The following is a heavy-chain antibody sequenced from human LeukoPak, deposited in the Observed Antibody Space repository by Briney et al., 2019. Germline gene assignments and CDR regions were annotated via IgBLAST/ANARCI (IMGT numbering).Heavy chain of an antibody. V-gene: IGHV4-39*07. CDR1: GGSISSTSYY. CDR3: ARDGIPSGTYYANWFNP. D-gene: IGHD1-26*01. Sequence: SETLSLTCVVSGGSISSTSYYWGWIRQPPGKGLEWIGSIYYSGSTYYNPSLKSRVTISVDTSKNQFSLKLSSVTAADTAVYYCARDGIPSGTYYANWFNPWGQGTLVTVSS. J-gene: IGHJ5*02. CDR2: IYYSGST.